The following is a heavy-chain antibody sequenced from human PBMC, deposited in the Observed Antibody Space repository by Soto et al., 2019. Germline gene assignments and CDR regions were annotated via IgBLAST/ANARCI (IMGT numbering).Heavy chain of an antibody. V-gene: IGHV1-46*01. D-gene: IGHD4-17*01. CDR2: INPSGGST. J-gene: IGHJ4*02. Sequence: ASVKVSCKASGYTFTSYYMHWVRQAPGQGLEWMGIINPSGGSTSYAQKFQGRVTMTMDTSTSTVYMELSSLRSEDTAVYYCARTTTVTTFFDYWGQGTLVTVSS. CDR3: ARTTTVTTFFDY. CDR1: GYTFTSYY.